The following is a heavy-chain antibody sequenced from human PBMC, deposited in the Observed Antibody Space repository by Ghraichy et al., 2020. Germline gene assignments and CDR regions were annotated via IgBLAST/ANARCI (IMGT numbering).Heavy chain of an antibody. CDR1: GFSFRTYS. J-gene: IGHJ4*02. Sequence: GGSLRLSCAASGFSFRTYSMNWVRQAPGRGLEWVSSISSSSNYIYYADSVKGRFTISRDNAKNSLYLQMNSLTAEDTAVYYCARVAFIRGVVVYWSDYWGQGTLVTVSS. CDR2: ISSSSNYI. V-gene: IGHV3-21*01. D-gene: IGHD2-15*01. CDR3: ARVAFIRGVVVYWSDY.